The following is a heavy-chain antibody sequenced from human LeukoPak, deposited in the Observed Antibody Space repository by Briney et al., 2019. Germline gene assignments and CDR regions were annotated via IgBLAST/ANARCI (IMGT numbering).Heavy chain of an antibody. J-gene: IGHJ4*02. CDR1: GYTFTSYD. Sequence: ASVKVSCKASGYTFTSYDINWVRQATGQGLEWMGWMNPNSGNTGYAQKFQGRVTITRNTSISTAYMELSSLRSEDTAVYYCAGVGSKGYSSSWTGFDYWGQGTLVTVSS. CDR2: MNPNSGNT. V-gene: IGHV1-8*03. D-gene: IGHD6-13*01. CDR3: AGVGSKGYSSSWTGFDY.